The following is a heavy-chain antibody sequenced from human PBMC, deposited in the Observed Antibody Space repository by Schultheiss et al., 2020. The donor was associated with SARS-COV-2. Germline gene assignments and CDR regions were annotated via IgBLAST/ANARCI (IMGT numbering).Heavy chain of an antibody. CDR1: GFTFSRSV. CDR2: ISYDGSNK. CDR3: ARARLDV. V-gene: IGHV3-30*03. Sequence: GGSLRLSCAASGFTFSRSVMSWVRQAPGKGLEWVAVISYDGSNKYYADSVKGRFTISRDNSKNTLFLQMNSLRTEDTAVYYCARARLDVWGQGTLVTVSS. J-gene: IGHJ5*02.